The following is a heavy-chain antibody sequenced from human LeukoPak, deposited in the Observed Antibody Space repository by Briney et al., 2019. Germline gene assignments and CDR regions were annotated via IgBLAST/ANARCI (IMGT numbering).Heavy chain of an antibody. V-gene: IGHV3-74*01. D-gene: IGHD3-10*01. CDR1: GFTFSRYW. CDR2: IDEHGTTI. Sequence: GGSLRLSCAASGFTFSRYWMHWVRQAPGEGLVWVSRIDEHGTTIDYADSVRDRFTISRDNAKNTLYLHMNSLRAEDAAMYYCARDVGGAGSHWGQGSLVTVSS. J-gene: IGHJ4*02. CDR3: ARDVGGAGSH.